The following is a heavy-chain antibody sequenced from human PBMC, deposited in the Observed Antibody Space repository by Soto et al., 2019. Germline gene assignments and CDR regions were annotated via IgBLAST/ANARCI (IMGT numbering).Heavy chain of an antibody. CDR3: AVPSREYYDFWSGYYDAAPVY. D-gene: IGHD3-3*01. V-gene: IGHV3-48*02. J-gene: IGHJ4*02. Sequence: GGSLRLSCAASGFTFSSYSMNWVRQAPGKGLEWVSYISSSSSTIYYADSLKGRFTISRDNAKNSLYLQMNSLRDEDTAVYYCAVPSREYYDFWSGYYDAAPVYWGQGTLVTVSS. CDR1: GFTFSSYS. CDR2: ISSSSSTI.